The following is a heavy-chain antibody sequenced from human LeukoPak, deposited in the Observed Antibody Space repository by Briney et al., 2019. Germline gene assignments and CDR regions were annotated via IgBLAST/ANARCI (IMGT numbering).Heavy chain of an antibody. D-gene: IGHD3/OR15-3a*01. J-gene: IGHJ4*02. CDR1: GGSISGHY. CDR2: IYYSGST. Sequence: PSETLSLTCNVSGGSISGHYWGWIRQPPGKGLEWIGFIYYSGSTNDNPSLKSRVSGSTNYNPSLKSRVTMSVEASENQFSLKLSSLTAADTAVYYCARPPPDFWTPSYYFDYWGQGSLVTVSS. CDR3: ARPPPDFWTPSYYFDY. V-gene: IGHV4-59*11.